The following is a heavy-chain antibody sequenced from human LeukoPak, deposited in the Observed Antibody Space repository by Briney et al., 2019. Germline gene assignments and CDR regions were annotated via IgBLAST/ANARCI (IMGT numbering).Heavy chain of an antibody. J-gene: IGHJ6*02. CDR3: ARVAEDIVVVPAARRYYYYGMDV. CDR2: INSDGSST. D-gene: IGHD2-2*01. Sequence: GGSLRPSCAASGFTFSSYWMHWVRQAPGKGLVWVSRINSDGSSTGYADSVKGRFTISRDNAKNTLYLQMNSLRAEDTAVYYCARVAEDIVVVPAARRYYYYGMDVWGQGTTATVSS. V-gene: IGHV3-74*01. CDR1: GFTFSSYW.